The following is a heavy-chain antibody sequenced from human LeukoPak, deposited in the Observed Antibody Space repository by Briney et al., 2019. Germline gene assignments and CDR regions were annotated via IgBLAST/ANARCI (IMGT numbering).Heavy chain of an antibody. D-gene: IGHD5-24*01. V-gene: IGHV4-59*08. CDR1: GGSVSSYY. Sequence: SETLSLTCTVSGGSVSSYYWSWVRQPPGKGLEWIGYGYYSGSTNKNPSLKSRVTISADTSKNQFSLKLSSVTAADTAVYYCARSSRDGYVDAFDIWGQGTMITVSS. CDR2: GYYSGST. CDR3: ARSSRDGYVDAFDI. J-gene: IGHJ3*02.